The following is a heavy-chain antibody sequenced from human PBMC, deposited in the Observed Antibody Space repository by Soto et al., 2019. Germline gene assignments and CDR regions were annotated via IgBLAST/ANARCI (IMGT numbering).Heavy chain of an antibody. CDR1: GGSISSYY. V-gene: IGHV4-59*01. Sequence: KTSETLSLTCTVSGGSISSYYWSWIRQPPGKGLEWIGYIYYSGSTNYNPSLKSRVTISVDTSKNQLSLKLSSVTAADTAVYYCARFTTTVSFDYWGQGTLVTVSS. CDR2: IYYSGST. J-gene: IGHJ4*02. D-gene: IGHD4-17*01. CDR3: ARFTTTVSFDY.